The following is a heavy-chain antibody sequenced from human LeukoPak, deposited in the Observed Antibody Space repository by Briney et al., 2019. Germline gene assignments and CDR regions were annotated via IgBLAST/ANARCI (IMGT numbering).Heavy chain of an antibody. CDR3: GRRALLPLIFDS. J-gene: IGHJ4*02. V-gene: IGHV4-30-2*01. Sequence: NPSETLSLTCTVSGGSISSDAYYWSWIRQPPGKGLEWIGYVYHSGSTYYNPSLKSRVTISVDRSKNQFSLKLSSVTAADTAVYYCGRRALLPLIFDSWGQETLVTVSS. CDR1: GGSISSDAYY. CDR2: VYHSGST. D-gene: IGHD3-10*01.